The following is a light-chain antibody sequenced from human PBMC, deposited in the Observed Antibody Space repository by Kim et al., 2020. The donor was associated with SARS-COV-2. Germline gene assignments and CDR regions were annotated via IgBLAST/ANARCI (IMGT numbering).Light chain of an antibody. V-gene: IGLV2-18*02. CDR1: RSDVGSYNR. CDR3: SSYTSSNTVV. J-gene: IGLJ2*01. CDR2: EVS. Sequence: GQSVTLSCTGTRSDVGSYNRVSWDQQPPGTAPKVMIYEVSNRPSGVPDRFSGSKSGNTASLTISGLQAEDEADYYCSSYTSSNTVVFGGGTQLTVL.